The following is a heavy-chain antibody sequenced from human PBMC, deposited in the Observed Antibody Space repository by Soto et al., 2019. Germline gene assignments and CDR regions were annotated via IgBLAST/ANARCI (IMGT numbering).Heavy chain of an antibody. D-gene: IGHD3-9*01. V-gene: IGHV1-69*06. CDR1: GGTFSSYA. J-gene: IGHJ4*02. CDR3: ARGLSYDILTGYSH. Sequence: QVQLVQSGAEVKKPGSSVKVSCKASGGTFSSYAISWVRQAPGQGLEWMGGIIPIFGTANYAQKFQGRVTITADKPTSTADMELSSLRSEDTAVYYCARGLSYDILTGYSHWGQGTLVTVSS. CDR2: IIPIFGTA.